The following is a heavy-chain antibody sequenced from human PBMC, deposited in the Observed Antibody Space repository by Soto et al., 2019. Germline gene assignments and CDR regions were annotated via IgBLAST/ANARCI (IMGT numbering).Heavy chain of an antibody. V-gene: IGHV4-34*01. D-gene: IGHD2-8*02. J-gene: IGHJ4*02. CDR3: ARDKITGLFDY. CDR2: INDSGST. Sequence: QVQLQQWGAGLLKPSEILSLTCAVYGRSFSGYYWTWIRQPPGTGLEWIGEINDSGSTNYNPSLKSRVTISVDTSKNQFSLKLTSVTAADTAVYYCARDKITGLFDYWGQGTLVAVSS. CDR1: GRSFSGYY.